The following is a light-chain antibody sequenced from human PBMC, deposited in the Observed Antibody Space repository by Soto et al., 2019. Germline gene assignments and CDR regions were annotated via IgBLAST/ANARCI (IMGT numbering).Light chain of an antibody. CDR2: EVN. Sequence: QSVLTQPASVSGSPGQSITISCTGSSSDVGGYNFVSWYQQHPGRAPKVMIYEVNNRPSGVSDRFSGSKSGNTASLTVSGLQAEDEADYYCTSYTTSSTVVFGGGTQLTVL. V-gene: IGLV2-14*01. CDR3: TSYTTSSTVV. J-gene: IGLJ2*01. CDR1: SSDVGGYNF.